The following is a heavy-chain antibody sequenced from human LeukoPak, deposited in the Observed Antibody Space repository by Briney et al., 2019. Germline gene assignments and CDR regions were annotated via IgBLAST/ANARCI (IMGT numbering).Heavy chain of an antibody. CDR2: IIPIFGTA. V-gene: IGHV1-69*06. D-gene: IGHD3-3*01. Sequence: SVKVSCKASGGTFSSYAISWVRQAPGQGLEWMGGIIPIFGTANYAQKFQGRVTITADKSTSTAYMELSSLRSEDTAVYYCAWSHVSHRFLEWLLIDYWGQGTLVTVSS. CDR3: AWSHVSHRFLEWLLIDY. J-gene: IGHJ4*02. CDR1: GGTFSSYA.